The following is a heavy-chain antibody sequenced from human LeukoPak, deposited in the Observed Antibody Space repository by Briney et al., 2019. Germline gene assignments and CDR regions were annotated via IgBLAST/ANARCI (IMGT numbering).Heavy chain of an antibody. CDR3: ARVTTVTTASYFDY. CDR2: IIPIFGTA. D-gene: IGHD4-11*01. J-gene: IGHJ4*02. V-gene: IGHV1-69*05. Sequence: SVKVSCKASGYTFTSYAISWVRQAPGQGLEWMGGIIPIFGTANYAQKFQGRVTITTDESTSTAYMELSSLRSEDTAVYYCARVTTVTTASYFDYWGQGTLVTVSS. CDR1: GYTFTSYA.